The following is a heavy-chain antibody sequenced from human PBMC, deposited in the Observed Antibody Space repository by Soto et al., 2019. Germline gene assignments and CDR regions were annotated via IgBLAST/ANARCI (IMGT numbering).Heavy chain of an antibody. CDR1: GFKFSMFG. D-gene: IGHD6-19*01. Sequence: ELFLQESGGDLVQPGGFLRLSCVASGFKFSMFGMNWVRQAPGKGLEWIAYIISSSATIIYGGSVEGRFTVSRDNAENSLFLQMKSLRDEDTAVYYCARDKGGTVAGFNWFDPWGHGTPVTVST. CDR2: IISSSATI. J-gene: IGHJ5*02. CDR3: ARDKGGTVAGFNWFDP. V-gene: IGHV3-48*02.